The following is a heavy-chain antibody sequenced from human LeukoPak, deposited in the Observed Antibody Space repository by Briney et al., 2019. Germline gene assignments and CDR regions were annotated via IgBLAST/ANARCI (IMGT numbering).Heavy chain of an antibody. CDR1: GVTFSSYA. V-gene: IGHV3-23*01. J-gene: IGHJ4*02. Sequence: GGTLRLSCAASGVTFSSYAMSWVRQPPGKGLEWVSAISGSGSSTYYADSVKGRFTISRDHSKNTLYLQMNSLRAEDTAVYYCASRGYSYGPYDYWGQGTLVTVSS. CDR2: ISGSGSST. CDR3: ASRGYSYGPYDY. D-gene: IGHD5-18*01.